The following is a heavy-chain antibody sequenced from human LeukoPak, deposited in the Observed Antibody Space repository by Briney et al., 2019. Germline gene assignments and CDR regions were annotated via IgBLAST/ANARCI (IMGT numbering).Heavy chain of an antibody. J-gene: IGHJ4*02. D-gene: IGHD3-10*01. Sequence: SETLSLTCSVSGDSINLYYGAWIRQPPGKGLEWIGYIYYTGTTNYNPSLKSRVSISVDTSKNQFSLSLRSVTAADTVVYYCARYNTVSRGFTALDFWGQGTLVTVSS. CDR3: ARYNTVSRGFTALDF. V-gene: IGHV4-59*01. CDR2: IYYTGTT. CDR1: GDSINLYY.